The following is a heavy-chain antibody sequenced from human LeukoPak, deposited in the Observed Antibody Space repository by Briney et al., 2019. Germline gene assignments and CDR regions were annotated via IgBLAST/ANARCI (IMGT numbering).Heavy chain of an antibody. D-gene: IGHD2-21*02. CDR1: GYTFTDSY. CDR2: INPNSGGT. CDR3: ARSGDYLECFDC. Sequence: ASVKVSCKASGYTFTDSYIHWVRQAPGQGLEWMGWINPNSGGTNYAQKFEGRVTMTRDTSISTAYMELSRLRSDDSAMYYCARSGDYLECFDCWGQGTLVTVSP. J-gene: IGHJ4*02. V-gene: IGHV1-2*02.